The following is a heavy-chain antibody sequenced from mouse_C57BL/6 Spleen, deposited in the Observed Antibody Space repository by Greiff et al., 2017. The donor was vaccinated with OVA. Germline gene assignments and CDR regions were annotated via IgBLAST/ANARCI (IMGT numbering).Heavy chain of an antibody. Sequence: QVQLQQPGAELVKPGASVKLSCKASGYTFTSYWMHWVKQRPGRDLEWIGRIDPNSGGTKYNEKFKSKATLTVDKPSSTAYMQLSSLTSEDSAVYYCARSRYYGSSLYYYAMDYWGQGTSVTVSS. J-gene: IGHJ4*01. CDR2: IDPNSGGT. V-gene: IGHV1-72*01. CDR3: ARSRYYGSSLYYYAMDY. D-gene: IGHD1-1*01. CDR1: GYTFTSYW.